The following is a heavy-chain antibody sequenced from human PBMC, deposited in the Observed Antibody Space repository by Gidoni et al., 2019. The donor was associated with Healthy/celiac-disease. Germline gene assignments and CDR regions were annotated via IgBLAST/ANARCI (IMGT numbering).Heavy chain of an antibody. CDR2: INTNTGNP. Sequence: QVQLVQSGSELKKPGASVKVSCKASGYTFTSYAMNRVRQAPGQGLEWMGWINTNTGNPTYAQGFTGRFVFSLDTSVSTAYLQISSLKAEDTAVYYCARAEELLWFRESWHYYYGMDVWGQGTTVTVSS. V-gene: IGHV7-4-1*02. D-gene: IGHD3-10*01. CDR1: GYTFTSYA. J-gene: IGHJ6*02. CDR3: ARAEELLWFRESWHYYYGMDV.